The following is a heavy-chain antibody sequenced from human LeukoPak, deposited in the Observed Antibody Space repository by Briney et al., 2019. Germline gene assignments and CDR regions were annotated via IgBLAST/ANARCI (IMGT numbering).Heavy chain of an antibody. CDR2: IKQDGSEK. J-gene: IGHJ4*02. CDR1: GFTFSSYW. CDR3: ASVAARARFDY. V-gene: IGHV3-7*01. D-gene: IGHD6-6*01. Sequence: GGSLRLSCAASGFTFSSYWMSWVRQAPGKGLEWVANIKQDGSEKYYVDSVKGRFTISRDNAKNSLYLQMNSLRAEDTAVYYCASVAARARFDYWGQGTLVTVSS.